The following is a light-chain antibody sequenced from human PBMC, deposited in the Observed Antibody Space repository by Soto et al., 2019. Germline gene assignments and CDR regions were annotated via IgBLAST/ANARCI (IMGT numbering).Light chain of an antibody. CDR2: SAS. J-gene: IGKJ2*01. Sequence: EIVMTQSPATLSVSPGERATLSCRASQSISTALAWYQQKPGQPPRLLIYSASTRATGVPARFTGSGSGSEFTLTISGLQPEDFAVYYCQQGNSWPLTFGQGTRLEI. CDR1: QSISTA. CDR3: QQGNSWPLT. V-gene: IGKV3-15*01.